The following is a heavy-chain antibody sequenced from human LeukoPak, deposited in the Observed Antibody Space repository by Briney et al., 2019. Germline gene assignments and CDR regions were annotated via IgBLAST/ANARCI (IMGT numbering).Heavy chain of an antibody. CDR1: GFTFSDYY. V-gene: IGHV3-11*01. Sequence: PGGSLRLSCAASGFTFSDYYMSWIRQAPGKGLEWASYISSSGSTIYYADSVKGRFTISRDNAKNSLYLQMNSLRAEDTAVYYCASPRGYSGYTPGAWGVRYYHYYMDVWGKGTTVTVSS. D-gene: IGHD5-12*01. CDR3: ASPRGYSGYTPGAWGVRYYHYYMDV. J-gene: IGHJ6*03. CDR2: ISSSGSTI.